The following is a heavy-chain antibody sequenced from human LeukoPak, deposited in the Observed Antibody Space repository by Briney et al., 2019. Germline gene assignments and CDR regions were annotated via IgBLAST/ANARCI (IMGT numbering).Heavy chain of an antibody. CDR1: GGTFSSYT. J-gene: IGHJ4*02. Sequence: SVKVSCKASGGTFSSYTISWVRQAPGQGLEWMGRIIPILGIANYAQKFQGKVTITADKSTSTAYMELSSLRSEDTAVYYCASSGGVTISLGYWGQGTLVTVSS. CDR2: IIPILGIA. D-gene: IGHD3-3*01. V-gene: IGHV1-69*02. CDR3: ASSGGVTISLGY.